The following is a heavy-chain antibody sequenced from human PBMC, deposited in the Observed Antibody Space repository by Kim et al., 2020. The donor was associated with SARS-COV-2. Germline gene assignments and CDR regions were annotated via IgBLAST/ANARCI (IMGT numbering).Heavy chain of an antibody. CDR2: IIPIFGTA. J-gene: IGHJ4*02. V-gene: IGHV1-69*13. D-gene: IGHD3-22*01. CDR3: ARDVDYDSSGYYGPTQFDY. CDR1: GGTFSSYA. Sequence: SVKVSCKASGGTFSSYAISWVRQAPGQGLEWMGGIIPIFGTANYAQKFQGRVTITADESTSTAYMELSSLRSEDTAVYYCARDVDYDSSGYYGPTQFDYWGQGTLVTVSS.